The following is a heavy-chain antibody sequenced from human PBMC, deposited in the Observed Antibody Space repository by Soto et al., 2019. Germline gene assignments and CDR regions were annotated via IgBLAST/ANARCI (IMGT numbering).Heavy chain of an antibody. CDR3: ARATGTLRSRNCDD. Sequence: SETLSLTCSVSGGSISTVGHYCTWIRQPPGKGLEWIGSIYHTGSTYYSKSLRSRLTMSVDTSKSQFSLRLSSVTAADTAVYYCARATGTLRSRNCDDWGQGSVVTVSS. V-gene: IGHV4-31*03. CDR1: GGSISTVGHY. CDR2: IYHTGST. J-gene: IGHJ4*02. D-gene: IGHD1-1*01.